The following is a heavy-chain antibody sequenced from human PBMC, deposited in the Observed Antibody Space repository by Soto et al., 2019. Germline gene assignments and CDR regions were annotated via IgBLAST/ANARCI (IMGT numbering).Heavy chain of an antibody. CDR2: IKQDGSEQ. V-gene: IGHV3-7*05. J-gene: IGHJ3*01. Sequence: EVQLVESGGGLVQPGGSLRLSCAASGFTFSTYWMTWVRQAPGKGLEWVANIKQDGSEQNYVDSVKGRFTISRDNAKNSLYLQMYSLRAEDAAVYYCARDLSLKHTTYWVDAFDFWGQGTMVTVSS. CDR3: ARDLSLKHTTYWVDAFDF. CDR1: GFTFSTYW. D-gene: IGHD2-21*01.